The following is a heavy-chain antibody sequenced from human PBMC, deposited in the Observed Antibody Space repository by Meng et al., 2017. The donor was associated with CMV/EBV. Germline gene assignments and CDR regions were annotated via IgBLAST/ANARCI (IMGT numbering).Heavy chain of an antibody. V-gene: IGHV1-69*05. CDR1: GGTFSSYA. CDR2: IISIFGTA. Sequence: SVKVSCKASGGTFSSYAISWVRQAPGQGLEWMGGIISIFGTANYAQKFQGRVMITTDESTSTAYMELSILRSEDTAVYYCARDRYQLLVSVGRFNWFDPWGQGTLVTVSS. D-gene: IGHD2-2*01. CDR3: ARDRYQLLVSVGRFNWFDP. J-gene: IGHJ5*02.